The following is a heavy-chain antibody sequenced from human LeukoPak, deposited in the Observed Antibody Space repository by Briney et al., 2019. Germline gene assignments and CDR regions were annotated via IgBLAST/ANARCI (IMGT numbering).Heavy chain of an antibody. CDR2: MNPNSGNT. J-gene: IGHJ6*03. D-gene: IGHD6-6*01. CDR1: GYTFTSYD. V-gene: IGHV1-8*01. CDR3: ARGPLSSSSTPYYYYMDV. Sequence: ASVKVSRKASGYTFTSYDINWVRQATGQGLEWMGWMNPNSGNTGYAQKFQGRVTMTRNTSISTAYMELSSLRSEDTAVYYCARGPLSSSSTPYYYYMDVWGKGTTVTVSS.